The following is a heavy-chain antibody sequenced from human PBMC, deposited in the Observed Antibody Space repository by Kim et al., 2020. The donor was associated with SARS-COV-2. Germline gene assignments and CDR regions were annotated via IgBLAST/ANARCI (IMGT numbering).Heavy chain of an antibody. CDR3: AKEDYYDSSGYLGFDP. J-gene: IGHJ5*02. CDR1: GFTFSSYA. D-gene: IGHD3-22*01. CDR2: ISGSGGST. Sequence: LSLTCAASGFTFSSYAMSWVRQAPGKGLEWVSAISGSGGSTYYADSVKGRFTISRDNSKNTLYLQMNSLRAEDTAVYYCAKEDYYDSSGYLGFDPWGQGTLVTVSS. V-gene: IGHV3-23*01.